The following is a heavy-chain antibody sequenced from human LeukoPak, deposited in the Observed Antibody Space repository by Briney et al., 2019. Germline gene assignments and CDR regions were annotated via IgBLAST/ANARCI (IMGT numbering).Heavy chain of an antibody. V-gene: IGHV3-21*01. D-gene: IGHD3-10*01. J-gene: IGHJ4*02. CDR2: ISSSRSYI. CDR1: GFTFSSYS. Sequence: PGGSLRLSCAASGFTFSSYSMNWVRQALGKGLEWVSSISSSRSYIYYADSVKGRFTISRDNAKNSLYLQMNSLRAEDTAVYYCARGGDYYYGSGSYYSPYYFDYWGQGTLVTASS. CDR3: ARGGDYYYGSGSYYSPYYFDY.